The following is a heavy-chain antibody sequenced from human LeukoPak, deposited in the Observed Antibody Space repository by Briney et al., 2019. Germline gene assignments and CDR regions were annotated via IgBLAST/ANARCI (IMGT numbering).Heavy chain of an antibody. Sequence: SETLSLTCAVSGGSISSNSYCWGWIRQPPGKGLEWIGSIFHNGGSTYYNPSLKSRVTISGDTSKNQFSLKLSSVTAADTAVYYCARGSIALPAAPFDYWGRGTLVTVSS. D-gene: IGHD2-2*01. CDR2: IFHNGGST. V-gene: IGHV4-39*01. J-gene: IGHJ4*02. CDR3: ARGSIALPAAPFDY. CDR1: GGSISSNSYC.